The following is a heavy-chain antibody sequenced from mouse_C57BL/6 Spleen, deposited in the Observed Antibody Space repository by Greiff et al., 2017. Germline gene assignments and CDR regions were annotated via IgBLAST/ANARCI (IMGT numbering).Heavy chain of an antibody. D-gene: IGHD2-1*01. V-gene: IGHV5-4*01. CDR2: ISDGGSYT. J-gene: IGHJ1*03. CDR3: ARESGNYVWYFDD. Sequence: EVHLVESGGGLVKPGGSLKLSCAASGFTFSSYAMSWVRQTPEKRLEWVATISDGGSYTYYPDNVKGRFTISRDNTKNNLYLKMRHLKSGDTAMDYCARESGNYVWYFDDWGTGTTVTVSS. CDR1: GFTFSSYA.